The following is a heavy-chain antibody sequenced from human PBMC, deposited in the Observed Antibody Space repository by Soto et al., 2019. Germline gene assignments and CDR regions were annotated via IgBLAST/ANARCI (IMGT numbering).Heavy chain of an antibody. D-gene: IGHD2-2*01. Sequence: ASVKVSCKASGYTFTSYGISWVRQAPGQGLEWMGWISAYNGNTNYAQKLQGRVTMTTDTSTSTAYMELRSLRSDDTAVYYCAREVPAAIVGAYYFDYWGQGTLVTVSS. CDR1: GYTFTSYG. CDR2: ISAYNGNT. CDR3: AREVPAAIVGAYYFDY. J-gene: IGHJ4*02. V-gene: IGHV1-18*01.